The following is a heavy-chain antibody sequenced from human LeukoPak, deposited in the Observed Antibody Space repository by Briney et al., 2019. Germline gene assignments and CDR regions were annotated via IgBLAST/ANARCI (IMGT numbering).Heavy chain of an antibody. CDR1: GFTFSSYS. CDR2: ISSSSSYI. Sequence: PGGSLRLSCAASGFTFSSYSMNWVRQAPGKGLEGVSSISSSSSYIYYADSVKGRFTISRDNAKNSLYLQMNSLRAEDTAVYYCAGVGDTAMAIDYWGQGTLVTVSS. J-gene: IGHJ4*02. CDR3: AGVGDTAMAIDY. D-gene: IGHD5-18*01. V-gene: IGHV3-21*01.